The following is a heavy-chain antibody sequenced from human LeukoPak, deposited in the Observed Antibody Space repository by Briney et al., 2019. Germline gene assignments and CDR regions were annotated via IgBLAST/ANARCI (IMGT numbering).Heavy chain of an antibody. D-gene: IGHD3-9*01. Sequence: SETLSLTCTVSGGSISSYYWSWIRQPPGKELEGMGNIYYSGSTNYNPPLKSRVTISVDTSKNQFSLKLGSVTAADTAVYYCASRLSPFRFFDWLLIKDAFDIWGQGTMVTVSS. J-gene: IGHJ3*02. V-gene: IGHV4-59*01. CDR2: IYYSGST. CDR1: GGSISSYY. CDR3: ASRLSPFRFFDWLLIKDAFDI.